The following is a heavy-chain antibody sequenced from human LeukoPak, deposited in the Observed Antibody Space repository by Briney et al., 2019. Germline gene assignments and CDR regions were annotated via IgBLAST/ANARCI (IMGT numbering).Heavy chain of an antibody. D-gene: IGHD3-10*01. CDR1: GFTFDDYT. CDR2: ISWDGGST. CDR3: AKDIGSDFWGYFDY. Sequence: GGSLRLSCAASGFTFDDYTMHWVRQAPGKGLEWVSLISWDGGSTYYADSVKGRFTISRDNSKNSLYLQMNSLRTEDTALYYCAKDIGSDFWGYFDYWGQGTLVTVSS. V-gene: IGHV3-43*01. J-gene: IGHJ4*02.